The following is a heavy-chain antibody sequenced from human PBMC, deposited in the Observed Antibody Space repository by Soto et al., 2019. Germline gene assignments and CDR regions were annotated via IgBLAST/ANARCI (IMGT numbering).Heavy chain of an antibody. V-gene: IGHV3-21*01. CDR2: ISSSSSYI. D-gene: IGHD3-22*01. J-gene: IGHJ4*02. CDR3: ARDRPKHSIVVVIHFDY. Sequence: GGSLRLSCAASLFTFSSYSMNWVRQAPGEGLEWVSSISSSSSYIYYADSVKGRFTISRDNAKNSLYLQMNSLRAEDTAVYYCARDRPKHSIVVVIHFDYWGQGTLVTVSS. CDR1: LFTFSSYS.